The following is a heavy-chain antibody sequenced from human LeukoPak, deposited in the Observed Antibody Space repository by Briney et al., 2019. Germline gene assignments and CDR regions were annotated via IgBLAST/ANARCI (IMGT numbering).Heavy chain of an antibody. CDR1: GLTFSNYA. D-gene: IGHD2-15*01. V-gene: IGHV3-23*01. J-gene: IGHJ4*02. CDR2: ISESGDST. Sequence: GGSLRLSCATSGLTFSNYAMSWVRQAPGKGLEWVSAISESGDSTYYADSVKGRFTISRDNSKNTLYLQMNSLRAEDTAAYYCAKTSGGNYWGQGTPVTVSS. CDR3: AKTSGGNY.